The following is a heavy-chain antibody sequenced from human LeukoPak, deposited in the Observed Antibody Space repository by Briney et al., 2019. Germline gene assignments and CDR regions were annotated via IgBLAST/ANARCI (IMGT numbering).Heavy chain of an antibody. D-gene: IGHD5-24*01. V-gene: IGHV3-9*01. Sequence: GGSLRLSCAASGFTFDDYAMHWVRQAPGKGLEWVSGISWNSGSIGYADSVKGRFTISRDNAKNSLYLQMNSLRAEDTALYYCAKDGYNYHYWGQGTLVSVSS. CDR3: AKDGYNYHY. CDR2: ISWNSGSI. J-gene: IGHJ4*02. CDR1: GFTFDDYA.